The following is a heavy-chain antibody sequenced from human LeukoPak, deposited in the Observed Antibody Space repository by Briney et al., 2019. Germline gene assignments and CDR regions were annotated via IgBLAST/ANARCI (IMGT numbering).Heavy chain of an antibody. Sequence: GGSLRLSCAASGFTFSSYAMSWVRQAPGKGLEWASAISGSGGSTYYADFVKGRFTISRDNSKNTLYLQMNSLRAEDTAVYYCAKWAAAGFNYYYGMDVWGQGTTVTVSS. CDR1: GFTFSSYA. D-gene: IGHD6-13*01. CDR3: AKWAAAGFNYYYGMDV. CDR2: ISGSGGST. V-gene: IGHV3-23*01. J-gene: IGHJ6*02.